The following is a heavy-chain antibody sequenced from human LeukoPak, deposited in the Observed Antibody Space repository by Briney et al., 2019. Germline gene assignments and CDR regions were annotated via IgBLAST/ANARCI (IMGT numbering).Heavy chain of an antibody. CDR2: IWYDGSNK. J-gene: IGHJ4*02. CDR3: ARFGYVAAVDV. D-gene: IGHD2-15*01. V-gene: IGHV3-33*01. CDR1: GFTFSSYG. Sequence: GGSLRLSCAASGFTFSSYGMHWVRQAPGKGLEWVAVIWYDGSNKYYADSVKGRFTISRDNSKNTLYLQMNSLRAEDTAVYHCARFGYVAAVDVWGQGTLVTVSS.